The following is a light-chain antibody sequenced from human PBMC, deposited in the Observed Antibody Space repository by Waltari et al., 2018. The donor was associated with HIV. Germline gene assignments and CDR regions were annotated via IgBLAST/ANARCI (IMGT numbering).Light chain of an antibody. J-gene: IGLJ2*01. CDR3: DSRDTSGNHVV. CDR1: RLSFYD. Sequence: SSELTQDPAVSVALGQTVRITCQGARLSFYDAPWYQQKPGQAPFLLVYGQNNRPSGIPDRFSGSSSRNTASLTITGAQAEDEADYYCDSRDTSGNHVVFGGGTKVTVL. CDR2: GQN. V-gene: IGLV3-19*01.